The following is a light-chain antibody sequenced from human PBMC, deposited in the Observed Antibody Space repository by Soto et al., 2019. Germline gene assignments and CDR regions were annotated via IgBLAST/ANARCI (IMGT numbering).Light chain of an antibody. CDR1: SSDVGRYNL. CDR2: GGS. CDR3: CSYAGSTNLYV. V-gene: IGLV2-23*01. Sequence: QSALTQPASVSGPPGQSITISCTGTSSDVGRYNLVSWYQQHPGKAPKLMIYGGSERPSGVSDRFSGSKSGNTASQAISGLQPEDEADYYCCSYAGSTNLYVFGSGTKVTVL. J-gene: IGLJ1*01.